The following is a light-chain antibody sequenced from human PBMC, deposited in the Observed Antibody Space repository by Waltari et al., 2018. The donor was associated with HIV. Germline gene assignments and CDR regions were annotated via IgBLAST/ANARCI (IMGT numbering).Light chain of an antibody. V-gene: IGKV3-15*01. CDR3: HEYNKWPFT. J-gene: IGKJ3*01. CDR1: QSVSIN. CDR2: DTS. Sequence: EAVMTQSPATLSVSPGERATLSCKASQSVSINLVWYQQKPGQAPRFLIYDTSTRATGVPARFSGSGSGTEFTLTISSLQSEDFAIYYCHEYNKWPFTFGPGTKVEIK.